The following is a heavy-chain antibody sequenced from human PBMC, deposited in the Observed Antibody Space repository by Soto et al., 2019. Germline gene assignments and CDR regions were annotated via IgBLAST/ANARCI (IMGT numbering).Heavy chain of an antibody. CDR1: GGSFSNNY. D-gene: IGHD3-10*01. Sequence: SETLSLTGAVYGGSFSNNYWTWFRQPPGKGLEWIGEISPIGTTKYIPSLKSRGTISVDTSRKQFFLKVTSVSAADTAVYYCATSLWFGTQPEIWGPGTLVTVSS. J-gene: IGHJ4*02. V-gene: IGHV4-34*01. CDR2: ISPIGTT. CDR3: ATSLWFGTQPEI.